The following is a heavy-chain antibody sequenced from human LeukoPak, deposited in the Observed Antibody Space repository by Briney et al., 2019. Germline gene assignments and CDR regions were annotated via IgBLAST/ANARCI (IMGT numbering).Heavy chain of an antibody. V-gene: IGHV4-39*01. D-gene: IGHD6-13*01. CDR1: GGSISSSSYY. CDR3: ARLTAAGTVDY. CDR2: IYYSGST. J-gene: IGHJ4*02. Sequence: SETLSLTCTVSGGSISSSSYYWGWIRQPPGKGLEWIGSIYYSGSTFYNPSLKSQVTISVDTSKNQFSLKLSSVTAADTAVYYCARLTAAGTVDYWGQGTLVTVSS.